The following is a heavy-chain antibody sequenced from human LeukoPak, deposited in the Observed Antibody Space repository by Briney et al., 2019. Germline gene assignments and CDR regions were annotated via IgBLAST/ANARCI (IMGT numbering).Heavy chain of an antibody. CDR2: INPNSGGT. J-gene: IGHJ4*02. Sequence: ASVKVSCKASGCXFTGYYIHWVRQAPGQGLEWMGWINPNSGGTNYAQKFQGRVTMTRDTSISTAYMELSRLRSDDTAVYYCARENYGGNSVFDYWGQGTLVTVSS. V-gene: IGHV1-2*02. D-gene: IGHD4-23*01. CDR3: ARENYGGNSVFDY. CDR1: GCXFTGYY.